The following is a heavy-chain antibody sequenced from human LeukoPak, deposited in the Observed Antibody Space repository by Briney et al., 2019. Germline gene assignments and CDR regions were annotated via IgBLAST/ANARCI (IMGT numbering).Heavy chain of an antibody. CDR1: GFTFDDYA. J-gene: IGHJ5*02. D-gene: IGHD6-19*01. V-gene: IGHV3-9*01. Sequence: GGSLRLSCAASGFTFDDYAMHWVRQAPGKGLEWVSGISWNSGSIGYADSVKGRFTISRDNAKNSLYLQMNSLRAEDTAVYYCARVFGWLVSWGQGTLVTVSS. CDR2: ISWNSGSI. CDR3: ARVFGWLVS.